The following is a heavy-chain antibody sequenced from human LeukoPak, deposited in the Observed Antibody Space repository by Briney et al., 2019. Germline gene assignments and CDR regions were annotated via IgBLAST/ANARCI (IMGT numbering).Heavy chain of an antibody. CDR3: ARVYYDFWSGYDS. D-gene: IGHD3-3*01. CDR2: INPNSGGT. CDR1: GYTFTGYY. J-gene: IGHJ5*01. V-gene: IGHV1-2*02. Sequence: ASVKVSCKASGYTFTGYYMLWVRQAPGQGLEWMGWINPNSGGTNYAQKFQGRVTMTRDTSISTAYMELSRLRSDDTAVYYCARVYYDFWSGYDSWGQGTLVTVSS.